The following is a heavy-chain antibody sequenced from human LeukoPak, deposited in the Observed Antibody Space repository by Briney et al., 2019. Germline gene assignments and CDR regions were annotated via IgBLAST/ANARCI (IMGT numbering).Heavy chain of an antibody. CDR3: ARLAFGY. J-gene: IGHJ4*02. Sequence: RASVKVSCKASGYTFTSYYMHWVRQAPGQGLEWMGWISAYNGNTNYAQKLQGRVTMTTDTSTSTAYMELSSLRSEDTAVYYCARLAFGYWGQGTLVTVSS. CDR1: GYTFTSYY. V-gene: IGHV1-18*04. CDR2: ISAYNGNT.